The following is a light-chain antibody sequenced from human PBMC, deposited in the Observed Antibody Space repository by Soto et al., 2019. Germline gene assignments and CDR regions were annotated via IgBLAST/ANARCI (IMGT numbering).Light chain of an antibody. CDR3: QQYNSYSLTWT. J-gene: IGKJ1*01. CDR2: DAS. V-gene: IGKV1-5*01. Sequence: DIQMTQSPSTLSATVGDRVTITCRASQSISSRLAWYQQKPGQAPKLLIYDASSLESGVPSRFSGSGSGTEFTLTISSLQPDDFATYYCQQYNSYSLTWTFGQGTKVDI. CDR1: QSISSR.